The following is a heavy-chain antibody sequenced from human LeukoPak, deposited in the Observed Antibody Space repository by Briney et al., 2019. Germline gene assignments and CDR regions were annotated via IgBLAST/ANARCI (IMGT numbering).Heavy chain of an antibody. CDR2: IKQDGSEK. CDR1: GFTFSSYW. D-gene: IGHD6-19*01. J-gene: IGHJ3*02. Sequence: PGGSLRLSCAASGFTFSSYWMSWVRQAPGKGLEWVANIKQDGSEKYYVDSVKGRFTISRDNAKNSLHLQMNSLRAEDTAVYYCARDRLHPGIAVAGTEDDAFDIWGQGTMVTVSS. CDR3: ARDRLHPGIAVAGTEDDAFDI. V-gene: IGHV3-7*01.